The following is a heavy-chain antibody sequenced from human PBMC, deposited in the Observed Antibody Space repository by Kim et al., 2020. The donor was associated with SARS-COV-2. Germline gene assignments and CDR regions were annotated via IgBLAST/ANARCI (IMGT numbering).Heavy chain of an antibody. Sequence: SETLSLTCTVSGGSVSSGSYYWSWIRQPPGKGLEWIGYIYYSGSTNYNPSLKSRVTISVDTSKNQFSLKLSSVTAADTAVYYCARFFGHPVAFGVVIIDAFDIWGQGTMVPVSS. J-gene: IGHJ3*02. CDR2: IYYSGST. CDR3: ARFFGHPVAFGVVIIDAFDI. D-gene: IGHD3-3*01. V-gene: IGHV4-61*01. CDR1: GGSVSSGSYY.